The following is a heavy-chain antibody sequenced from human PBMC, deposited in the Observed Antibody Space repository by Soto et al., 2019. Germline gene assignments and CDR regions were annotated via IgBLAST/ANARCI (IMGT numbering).Heavy chain of an antibody. J-gene: IGHJ3*02. V-gene: IGHV3-7*01. Sequence: VQLVESGGGLVQPGESLRLSCTASGLTFSISWMTWVRQAPGEGLEWVSNITPAGDVQHYADSVQERFTISRDNAKNSLFLQMSGLRVEDTAVYYCATANTPYAFDMWGQGTMVTVSS. CDR1: GLTFSISW. CDR3: ATANTPYAFDM. CDR2: ITPAGDVQ.